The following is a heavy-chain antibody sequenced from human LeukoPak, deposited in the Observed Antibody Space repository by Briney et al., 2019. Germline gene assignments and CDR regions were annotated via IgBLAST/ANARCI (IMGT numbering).Heavy chain of an antibody. CDR1: GFTFSSYA. D-gene: IGHD2-8*02. CDR3: AKEVVYNYYHYGMDV. J-gene: IGHJ6*01. V-gene: IGHV3-23*01. Sequence: GGSLRFSCAASGFTFSSYAMSWVRQAPGKGLEWVSAISGSGSSTYDADSVKGRFTISRDNSKNTLYLQMNSLRAEDTAVYYCAKEVVYNYYHYGMDVWGQGTTVTVSS. CDR2: ISGSGSST.